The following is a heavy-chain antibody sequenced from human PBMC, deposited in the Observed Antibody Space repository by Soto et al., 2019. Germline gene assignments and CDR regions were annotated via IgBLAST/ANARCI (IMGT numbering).Heavy chain of an antibody. D-gene: IGHD3-3*01. CDR3: ARGYYRKRSGTYEY. Sequence: SETLSLTCAVYNGSRSHYYWSWIRQPPGKGLEWIGEINHSGRTNYNPSLKSRVTTSVDTSKNQFSLKLSSVTAADTAVYYCARGYYRKRSGTYEYWGRGTLVTVSS. V-gene: IGHV4-34*01. J-gene: IGHJ4*02. CDR1: NGSRSHYY. CDR2: INHSGRT.